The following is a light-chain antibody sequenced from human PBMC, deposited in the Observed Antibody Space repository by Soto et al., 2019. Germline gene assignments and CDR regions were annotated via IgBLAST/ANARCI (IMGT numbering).Light chain of an antibody. J-gene: IGLJ1*01. CDR2: EVT. CDR3: SSYAGNNNFCV. Sequence: QSALTQPPSASGSPGQSVTISCIGTSSDVGGYDYVSWYQQHPGKAPKLIISEVTKRPSGVPDRFSGSKSGNTASLTVSGLQAEDEAYYYCSSYAGNNNFCVFGTGTKVTVL. V-gene: IGLV2-8*01. CDR1: SSDVGGYDY.